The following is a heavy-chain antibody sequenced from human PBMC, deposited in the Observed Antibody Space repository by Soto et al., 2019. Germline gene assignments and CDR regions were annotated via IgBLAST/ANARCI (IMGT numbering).Heavy chain of an antibody. D-gene: IGHD6-13*01. V-gene: IGHV3-30*18. CDR2: ISYDGSNK. Sequence: GGSLRLSCAASGFTFSSYGMHWVRQAPGKGLEWVAVISYDGSNKYYSDSVKGRFTIPRDNSKNTLYLQMNSLRAEDTAVYYCAKEAAAGHYHYGMDVWGQGTTVTVSS. CDR1: GFTFSSYG. CDR3: AKEAAAGHYHYGMDV. J-gene: IGHJ6*02.